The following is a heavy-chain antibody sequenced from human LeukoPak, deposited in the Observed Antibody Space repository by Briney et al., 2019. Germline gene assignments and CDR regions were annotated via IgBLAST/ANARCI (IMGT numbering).Heavy chain of an antibody. Sequence: PGGSLRLSCAASGFSFSSFSMSWVRQAPGKGLEWVASIMHDGGEKYYVDSVKGRFTISRDNSKNTLYLQMNSLRAEDTAVYYCARDMRGDYSVWYFDLWGRGTLVTVSS. V-gene: IGHV3-7*03. CDR1: GFSFSSFS. CDR3: ARDMRGDYSVWYFDL. D-gene: IGHD4-17*01. J-gene: IGHJ2*01. CDR2: IMHDGGEK.